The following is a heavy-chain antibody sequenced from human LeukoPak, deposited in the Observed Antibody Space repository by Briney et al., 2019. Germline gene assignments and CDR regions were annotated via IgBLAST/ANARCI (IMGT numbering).Heavy chain of an antibody. CDR2: IYYSGST. Sequence: PSETLSLTCTVSGGSISGSSYYWGWIRQPPGKGLEWIGSIYYSGSTYYNPSLKSRVTISVDTSKNQFSLKLSSVTAADTAVYYCARRGKVYYYGMDVWGQGTTVTVSS. V-gene: IGHV4-39*01. J-gene: IGHJ6*02. CDR1: GGSISGSSYY. CDR3: ARRGKVYYYGMDV.